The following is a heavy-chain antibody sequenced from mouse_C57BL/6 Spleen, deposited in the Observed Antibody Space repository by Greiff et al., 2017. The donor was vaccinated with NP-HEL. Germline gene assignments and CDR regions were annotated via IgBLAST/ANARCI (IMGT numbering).Heavy chain of an antibody. V-gene: IGHV1-64*01. J-gene: IGHJ3*01. Sequence: QVQLQQPGAELVKPGASVKLSCKASGYTFTSYWMHWVKQRPGQGLEWIGMIHPNSGSTNYNEKFKSKATLTVDKSSSTAYMQLSSLTSEDSAVYYCARGGDYDGERFAYWGQGTLVTVSA. CDR2: IHPNSGST. D-gene: IGHD2-4*01. CDR1: GYTFTSYW. CDR3: ARGGDYDGERFAY.